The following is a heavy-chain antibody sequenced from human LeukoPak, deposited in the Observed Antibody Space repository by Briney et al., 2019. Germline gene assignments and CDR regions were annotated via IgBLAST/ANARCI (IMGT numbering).Heavy chain of an antibody. D-gene: IGHD3-22*01. CDR1: GGSIRSTSYY. J-gene: IGHJ4*02. Sequence: SETLSLTCTVSGGSIRSTSYYWGWIRQPPGKGLEWIGSIYYSGSTYYNPSLKSRVTMSVDTSKNQFSLKLSSVTAADTAVYYCASEYYYDTSGYYSLAHWGQGTLVTVSS. V-gene: IGHV4-39*07. CDR2: IYYSGST. CDR3: ASEYYYDTSGYYSLAH.